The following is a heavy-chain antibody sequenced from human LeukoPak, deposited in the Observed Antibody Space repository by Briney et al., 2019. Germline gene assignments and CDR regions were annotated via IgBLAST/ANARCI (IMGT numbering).Heavy chain of an antibody. CDR3: AREYCGGDCYIDY. V-gene: IGHV3-53*01. J-gene: IGHJ4*02. D-gene: IGHD2-21*02. CDR2: IYSGGST. Sequence: PGGSLRLSCAASGFTVSSNYMSWVRQAPGKGLEWVSVIYSGGSTYYADSVKGRFTISRDNSKNTLYLQMNSLRAEDTAVYYCAREYCGGDCYIDYWGQGTLVTVSS. CDR1: GFTVSSNY.